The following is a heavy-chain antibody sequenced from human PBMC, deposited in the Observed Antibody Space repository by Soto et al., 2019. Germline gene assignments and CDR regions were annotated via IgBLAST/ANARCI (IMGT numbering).Heavy chain of an antibody. CDR2: IIPMFPTT. CDR3: TKDGDSADYGS. CDR1: GDTFGRNA. J-gene: IGHJ5*02. Sequence: QVQLVQSGAEVKRPGSSVRVSCKASGDTFGRNAIHWVRQAPGQGLEWMGGIIPMFPTTNYAQKFKGRLTIYADEATGTAEMEMTSLTSEDTAVYYCTKDGDSADYGSWGQGTLVTVSS. D-gene: IGHD2-21*01. V-gene: IGHV1-69*01.